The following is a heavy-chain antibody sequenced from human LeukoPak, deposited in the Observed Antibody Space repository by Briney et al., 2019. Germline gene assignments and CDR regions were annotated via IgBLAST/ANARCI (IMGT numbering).Heavy chain of an antibody. CDR3: AKDRSGSYYGRLNWFDL. Sequence: GGSLRLSCAASGFTFSDYYMSWIRQAPGKGLEWVSYISSSGSTIYYADSVKGRFTISRDNAKNSLYLQMNSLRAEDTAVYYCAKDRSGSYYGRLNWFDLWGQGTLVTVSS. V-gene: IGHV3-11*01. CDR2: ISSSGSTI. CDR1: GFTFSDYY. J-gene: IGHJ5*02. D-gene: IGHD3-10*01.